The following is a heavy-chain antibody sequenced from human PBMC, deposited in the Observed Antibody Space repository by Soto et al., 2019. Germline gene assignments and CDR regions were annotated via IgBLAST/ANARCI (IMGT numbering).Heavy chain of an antibody. Sequence: PSETLSLTCTVSGGSISSYYWSWIRQPPGKGLEWIGYIYYSGSTNYNPSLKSRVTISVDTSKNQFSLKLSSVTAADTAVYYCARLVVVPAAIGYYYYYMDVWGKGTTVTVSS. CDR3: ARLVVVPAAIGYYYYYMDV. J-gene: IGHJ6*03. CDR1: GGSISSYY. V-gene: IGHV4-59*08. D-gene: IGHD2-2*02. CDR2: IYYSGST.